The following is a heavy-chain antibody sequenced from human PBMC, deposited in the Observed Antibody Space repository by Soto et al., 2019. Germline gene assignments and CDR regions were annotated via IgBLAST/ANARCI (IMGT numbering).Heavy chain of an antibody. J-gene: IGHJ3*02. CDR3: ARAVYDILTGYYRRHAFDI. CDR2: INHRGST. D-gene: IGHD3-9*01. V-gene: IGHV4-34*01. CDR1: GGSFSGYY. Sequence: SETLSLTCAVYGGSFSGYYWNWIRQPPGQGLEWIGEINHRGSTNYNSSLKSRVTISVDTSKNQFSLKLSSVTAADTAVYYCARAVYDILTGYYRRHAFDIWGQGTMVTVS.